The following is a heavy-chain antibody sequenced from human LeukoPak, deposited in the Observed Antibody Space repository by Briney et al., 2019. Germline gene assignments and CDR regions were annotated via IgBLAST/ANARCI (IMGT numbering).Heavy chain of an antibody. Sequence: GGSLRLSCAASGFTFSSYAVSWDRQAPGKGLEWVSTIGASGGSTYYADSVKGRFTISRDNSKNTLYMQMSSLRAEDTAVYYCAKEEAAAFDYWGQGTLVTVSS. CDR3: AKEEAAAFDY. J-gene: IGHJ4*02. D-gene: IGHD6-13*01. CDR2: IGASGGST. CDR1: GFTFSSYA. V-gene: IGHV3-23*01.